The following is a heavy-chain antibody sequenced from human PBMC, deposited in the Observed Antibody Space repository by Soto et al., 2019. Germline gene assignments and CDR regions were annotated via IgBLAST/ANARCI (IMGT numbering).Heavy chain of an antibody. D-gene: IGHD6-19*01. CDR1: GFTFSSYS. Sequence: EVQLVESGGGLVQPGGSLRLSCAASGFTFSSYSMNWVRQAAGKGLEWVSYISSSGSTIYYADSVKGRFTISRDNATHLLYLQMNSLRAEDTAVYYCARDPDSSGWYNWFDPWGQGTLVTVSS. CDR2: ISSSGSTI. V-gene: IGHV3-48*01. CDR3: ARDPDSSGWYNWFDP. J-gene: IGHJ5*02.